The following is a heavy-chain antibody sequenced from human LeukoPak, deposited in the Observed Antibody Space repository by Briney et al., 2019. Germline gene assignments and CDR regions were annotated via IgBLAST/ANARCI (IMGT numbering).Heavy chain of an antibody. V-gene: IGHV4-39*07. J-gene: IGHJ3*02. D-gene: IGHD3-22*01. CDR1: DGSISSSSYY. CDR2: IYYSGST. Sequence: TSETLSLTCTVSDGSISSSSYYWGWIRQPPGKGLEWIGSIYYSGSTYYTPSLKSRVTISVDTSKNQFSLKLSSVTAADTAVYFCARGPYSYDSSGAFDIWGQGTMVTVSS. CDR3: ARGPYSYDSSGAFDI.